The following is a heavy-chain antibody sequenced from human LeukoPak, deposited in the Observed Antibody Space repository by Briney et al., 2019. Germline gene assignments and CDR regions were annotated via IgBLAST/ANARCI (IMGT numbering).Heavy chain of an antibody. CDR2: ISNPSSTR. J-gene: IGHJ4*02. D-gene: IGHD6-13*01. CDR3: ARHAAAGKREHFDY. CDR1: GFIFSDYY. Sequence: PGGSLRLSCDASGFIFSDYYMSWVRQAPGKGLEWISYISNPSSTRYYADSVKGRFTISRDNAKNSLYLQMNSLRAEDTAVYYCARHAAAGKREHFDYWGQGTLVTVSS. V-gene: IGHV3-11*04.